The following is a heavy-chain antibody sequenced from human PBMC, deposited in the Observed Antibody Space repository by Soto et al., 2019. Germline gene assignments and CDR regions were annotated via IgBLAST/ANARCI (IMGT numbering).Heavy chain of an antibody. CDR1: GGSISSGGYS. J-gene: IGHJ4*02. Sequence: QLQLQESGSGLVKPSQTLSLTCAVSGGSISSGGYSWSWIRQPPGKGLEWIGYIYHSGSTHYNQSLKSRVTISVDRSKSKLSLKLSSVTAADTAVYYCARGSGPGKCTDFWGEGALVTDSS. CDR3: ARGSGPGKCTDF. V-gene: IGHV4-30-2*01. CDR2: IYHSGST. D-gene: IGHD2-15*01.